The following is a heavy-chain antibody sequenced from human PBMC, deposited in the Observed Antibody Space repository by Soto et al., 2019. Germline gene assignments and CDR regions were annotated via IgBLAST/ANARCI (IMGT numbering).Heavy chain of an antibody. Sequence: ASVKVSCKASGYTFTSYAMHWVRQAPGQRLEWMGWINAGNGNTKYSQKFQGRVTITRDTSASTAYMELSSLRSEDTAVYYCARRDIDNWNQGHAFGFWGQGTRVTVSS. CDR1: GYTFTSYA. CDR3: ARRDIDNWNQGHAFGF. J-gene: IGHJ3*01. D-gene: IGHD1-20*01. CDR2: INAGNGNT. V-gene: IGHV1-3*01.